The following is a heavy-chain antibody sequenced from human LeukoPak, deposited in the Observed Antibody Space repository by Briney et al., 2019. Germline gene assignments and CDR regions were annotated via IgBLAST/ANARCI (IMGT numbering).Heavy chain of an antibody. Sequence: PSETLSLTCTVSGGSISSSSYYWGWIRQPPGKGLEWIGSIYYSGSTYYNPSLKSRVTISVDTSKNQFSLKLSSVTAADTAVYYCARRVRYYDTSGPRDYWGQGTLVTVSS. V-gene: IGHV4-39*01. CDR1: GGSISSSSYY. CDR3: ARRVRYYDTSGPRDY. D-gene: IGHD3-22*01. J-gene: IGHJ4*02. CDR2: IYYSGST.